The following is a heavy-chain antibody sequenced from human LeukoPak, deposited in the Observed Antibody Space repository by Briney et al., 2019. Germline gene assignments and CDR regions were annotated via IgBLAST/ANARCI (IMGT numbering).Heavy chain of an antibody. CDR1: GFTFSDYY. CDR2: IFYSGST. CDR3: AKSNGYGLVDI. V-gene: IGHV4-34*12. Sequence: GSLRLSCAASGFTFSDYYMNWVRQAPGKGLEWIGNIFYSGSTYYSPSLKSRVTISLDTSRNQFSLKLNSVTAADTAVYYCAKSNGYGLVDIWGQGTMDTVSS. D-gene: IGHD3-10*01. J-gene: IGHJ3*02.